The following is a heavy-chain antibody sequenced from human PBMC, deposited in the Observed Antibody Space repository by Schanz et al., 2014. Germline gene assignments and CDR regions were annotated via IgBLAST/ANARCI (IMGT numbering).Heavy chain of an antibody. D-gene: IGHD3-10*01. CDR2: INTNTGNP. CDR3: ARRGIRGVFSSFDY. V-gene: IGHV7-4-1*02. J-gene: IGHJ4*02. Sequence: QVQLVQSGSELKKPGASVKVSCKASGYTFTSYAMNWVRQAPGQGLEWMGWINTNTGNPTYAQGFTGRFVFSLDTSVNTAYLQISSLEADDTAVYYCARRGIRGVFSSFDYWGLGTLVTVSS. CDR1: GYTFTSYA.